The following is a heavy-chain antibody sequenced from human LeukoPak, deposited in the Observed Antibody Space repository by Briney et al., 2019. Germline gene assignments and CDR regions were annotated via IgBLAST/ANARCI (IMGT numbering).Heavy chain of an antibody. D-gene: IGHD2-2*01. CDR3: ARAYLVLPSGY. CDR1: GYTFTSYA. Sequence: GASVTVSCKASGYTFTSYAMHWVRQAPGQRLEWMGWINAGNGNTKYSQKFQGRVTITRDTSASTAYMELSSLRSEDTAVYYCARAYLVLPSGYWGQGTLVTVSS. V-gene: IGHV1-3*01. CDR2: INAGNGNT. J-gene: IGHJ4*02.